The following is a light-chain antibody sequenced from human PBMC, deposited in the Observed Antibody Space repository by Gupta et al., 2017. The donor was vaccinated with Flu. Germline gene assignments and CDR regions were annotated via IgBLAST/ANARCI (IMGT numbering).Light chain of an antibody. CDR1: QGVGTF. J-gene: IGKJ3*01. CDR3: QQASSFPYT. Sequence: DIQMTQSPPSVSASIGDRVTITCRASQGVGTFLTWYQQKPGKAPKLLIYDASTLESGVPARFSGSGAGTDFTLTITSLQAEDFATYFCQQASSFPYTFGRGTKVDVK. CDR2: DAS. V-gene: IGKV1-12*01.